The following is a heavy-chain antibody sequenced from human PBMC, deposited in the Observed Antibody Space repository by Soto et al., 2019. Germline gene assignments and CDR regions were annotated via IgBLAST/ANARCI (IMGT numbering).Heavy chain of an antibody. V-gene: IGHV3-53*01. Sequence: GGSLRLSCAAPGFTVSGNYMSWVRQAPGKGLEWVSVIYSGGSTYYADSVKGRFTISRDNSKNTLYLQMNSLRAEDTAVYYCATTPGIAVAGTEYWGQGTLVTVSS. CDR1: GFTVSGNY. CDR2: IYSGGST. J-gene: IGHJ4*02. D-gene: IGHD6-19*01. CDR3: ATTPGIAVAGTEY.